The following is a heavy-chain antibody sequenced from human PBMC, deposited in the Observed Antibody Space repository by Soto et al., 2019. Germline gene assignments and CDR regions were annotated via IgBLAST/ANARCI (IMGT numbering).Heavy chain of an antibody. J-gene: IGHJ6*03. CDR3: ASQSIAPDYYYYYYMDV. D-gene: IGHD6-6*01. CDR2: IYYSGST. Sequence: NPSETLSLTCTVSGGSISSSSYYWGWIRQPPGKGLEWIGYIYYSGSTNYNPSLKSRVTISVDTSKNQFSLKLSSVTAADTAVYYCASQSIAPDYYYYYYMDVWGKGTTVTVSS. CDR1: GGSISSSSYY. V-gene: IGHV4-61*05.